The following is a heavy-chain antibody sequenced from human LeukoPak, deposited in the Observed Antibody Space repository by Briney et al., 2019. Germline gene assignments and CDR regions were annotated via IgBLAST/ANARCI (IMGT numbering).Heavy chain of an antibody. Sequence: PGGSLRLSCAASGFTFSSYSMNWVRQAPGRGLEWVSSISSSSSYIYYADSVKGRFTISRDNAKNSLYLQMNSLRAEDTAVYYCARDRVVRGRGAFDIWGQGTMVTVSS. CDR1: GFTFSSYS. J-gene: IGHJ3*02. CDR3: ARDRVVRGRGAFDI. D-gene: IGHD3-10*01. CDR2: ISSSSSYI. V-gene: IGHV3-21*01.